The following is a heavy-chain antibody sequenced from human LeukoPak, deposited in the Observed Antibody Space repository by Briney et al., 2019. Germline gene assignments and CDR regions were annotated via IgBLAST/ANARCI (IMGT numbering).Heavy chain of an antibody. CDR3: ARADWDTAMIDY. CDR1: GFTFSSYG. CDR2: ISGSGGST. V-gene: IGHV3-23*01. J-gene: IGHJ4*02. D-gene: IGHD5-18*01. Sequence: GGSLRLSCAASGFTFSSYGMSWVRQAPGKGLEWVSAISGSGGSTYYADSVKGRFTISRDNSKNTLYLQMNSLRAEDTAVYYCARADWDTAMIDYWGQGTLVTVSS.